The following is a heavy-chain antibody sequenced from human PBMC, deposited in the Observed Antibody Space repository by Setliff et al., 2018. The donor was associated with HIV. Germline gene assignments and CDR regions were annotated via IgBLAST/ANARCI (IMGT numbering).Heavy chain of an antibody. CDR3: AKDPFHYYSSEENYFGP. V-gene: IGHV3-30*18. D-gene: IGHD3-10*01. Sequence: GESLKISCVAPGFTFTDFGMHWVRQAPGQGLEWVAVISYDGSNKYYADSVRGRFTISRDISKNSVDLQMNSLRVADTAIYYCAKDPFHYYSSEENYFGPWGQGALVTVS. CDR2: ISYDGSNK. CDR1: GFTFTDFG. J-gene: IGHJ5*02.